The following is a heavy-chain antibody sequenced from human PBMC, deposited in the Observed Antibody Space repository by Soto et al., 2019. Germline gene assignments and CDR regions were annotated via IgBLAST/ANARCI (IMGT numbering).Heavy chain of an antibody. V-gene: IGHV4-59*01. D-gene: IGHD1-26*01. J-gene: IGHJ6*02. CDR3: ARDFFVSTTAT. CDR2: IYYSGST. CDR1: GGSISSSY. Sequence: PSETLSLTCTVSGGSISSSYWNWIRKSPGKGLEWIGYIYYSGSTKYNPSLESRVTISIDTSKNQFSLKLRSVTAADTAVYYCARDFFVSTTATWGQGTTVTVSS.